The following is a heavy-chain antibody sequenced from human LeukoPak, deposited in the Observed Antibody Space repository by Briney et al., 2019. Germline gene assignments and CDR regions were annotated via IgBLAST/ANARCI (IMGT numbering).Heavy chain of an antibody. J-gene: IGHJ6*02. Sequence: SETLSLTCAVYGGSFSGYYWSWIRQPPGKGLEWIGEINHSGNTNYNPSLKSRVTISVDTSKNQFSLKLSSVTAADTAVYYCARVAVNYDFWSGTPYGMDVWGQGTTVTVSS. CDR3: ARVAVNYDFWSGTPYGMDV. CDR2: INHSGNT. CDR1: GGSFSGYY. D-gene: IGHD3-3*01. V-gene: IGHV4-34*01.